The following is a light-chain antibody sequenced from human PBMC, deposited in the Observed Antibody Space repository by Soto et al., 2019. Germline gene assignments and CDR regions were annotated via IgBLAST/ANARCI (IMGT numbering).Light chain of an antibody. CDR3: QSYDNSPSGIYV. J-gene: IGLJ1*01. Sequence: QSVLTQPPSVSGAPGQRVTISCSGSSSNIGAGSDVHWYQQLPGTAPKLLIYGNSRRSSGVPDRFYGSKSGTSASLAITGLQAEDEADYYCQSYDNSPSGIYVFGTENKVTVL. CDR2: GNS. V-gene: IGLV1-40*01. CDR1: SSNIGAGSD.